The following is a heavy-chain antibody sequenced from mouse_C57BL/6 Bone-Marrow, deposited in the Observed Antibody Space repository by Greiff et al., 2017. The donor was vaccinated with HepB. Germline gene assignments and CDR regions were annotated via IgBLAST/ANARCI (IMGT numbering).Heavy chain of an antibody. J-gene: IGHJ3*01. CDR2: IYPGSGNT. CDR3: ARWDGSSPWFAY. V-gene: IGHV1-76*01. D-gene: IGHD1-1*01. Sequence: QVQLKESGAELVRPGASVKLSCKASGYTFTAYYINWVKQRPGQGLEWIARIYPGSGNTYYNEKFKGKATLTAEKSSSTAYMQLSSLTSEESAVYFCARWDGSSPWFAYWGQGTRVTVSA. CDR1: GYTFTAYY.